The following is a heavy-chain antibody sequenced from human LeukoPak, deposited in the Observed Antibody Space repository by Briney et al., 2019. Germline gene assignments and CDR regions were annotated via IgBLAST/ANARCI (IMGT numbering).Heavy chain of an antibody. CDR1: GYSLTDLS. V-gene: IGHV1-24*01. J-gene: IGHJ4*02. CDR2: FDPEHREA. D-gene: IGHD1-26*01. CDR3: AAGGIYSLLDY. Sequence: SVKVSCKVSGYSLTDLSMHWVRQAPGNGLEWMGGFDPEHREAIYAQKFQGRVSMTEDTSTDTAYMELSSPRSEDTAVYYRAAGGIYSLLDYWGQGTLVTVSS.